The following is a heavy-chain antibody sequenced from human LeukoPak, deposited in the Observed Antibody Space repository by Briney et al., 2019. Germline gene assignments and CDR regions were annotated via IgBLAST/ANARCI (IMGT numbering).Heavy chain of an antibody. CDR2: ISYDGSNK. D-gene: IGHD6-13*01. CDR3: ASLAAAVSNWFDH. Sequence: GGSLRLSCAASGFTFSSYAMHWVRQAPGKGLEWVAVISYDGSNKYYADSVKGRFTISRDNSKNTLYLQMNSLRAEDTAVYYCASLAAAVSNWFDHWGQGTLVTVSS. V-gene: IGHV3-30-3*01. J-gene: IGHJ5*02. CDR1: GFTFSSYA.